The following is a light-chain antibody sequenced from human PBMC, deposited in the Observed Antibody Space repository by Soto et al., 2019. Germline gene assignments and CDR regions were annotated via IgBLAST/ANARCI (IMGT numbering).Light chain of an antibody. Sequence: IVMTQSPSTLSVSPGESATLSCRASQSVSSNLAWYQQKPGQAPRLLIYGASSRATGIPDRFSGSGSGTDFTLTISRLEPEDFAVYYCQQYGSSPTPFGQVAKAAIK. CDR2: GAS. CDR1: QSVSSN. J-gene: IGKJ1*01. CDR3: QQYGSSPTP. V-gene: IGKV3-20*01.